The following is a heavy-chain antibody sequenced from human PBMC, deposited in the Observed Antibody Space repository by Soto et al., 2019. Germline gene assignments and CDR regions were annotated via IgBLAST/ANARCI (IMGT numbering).Heavy chain of an antibody. CDR1: GGTFGCYY. Sequence: PGLCLTVRCSVSGGTFGCYYSGWVHQMTGQGPEWMGIIHPGDSDTRHSPSFQGQVTISADRSINTAYLQWSSLKASDTAMYYCAKWDLSPRPGQAPGFGGGMEVRGQRTKATVS. J-gene: IGHJ6*02. CDR2: IHPGDSDT. CDR3: AKWDLSPRPGQAPGFGGGMEV. V-gene: IGHV5-51*07. D-gene: IGHD3-16*01.